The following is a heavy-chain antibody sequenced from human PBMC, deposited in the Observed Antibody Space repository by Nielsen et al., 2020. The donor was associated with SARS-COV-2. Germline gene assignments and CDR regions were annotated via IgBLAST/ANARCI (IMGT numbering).Heavy chain of an antibody. J-gene: IGHJ6*02. D-gene: IGHD3-3*01. CDR3: ASITPPHYDFWSGYYVSSYGMDV. Sequence: VRQAPGKGLEWIGEIYHSGSTNYNPSLKSRVTISVDTSKNQFSLKLSSVTAADTAVYYCASITPPHYDFWSGYYVSSYGMDVWGQGTTVTVSS. V-gene: IGHV4-4*02. CDR2: IYHSGST.